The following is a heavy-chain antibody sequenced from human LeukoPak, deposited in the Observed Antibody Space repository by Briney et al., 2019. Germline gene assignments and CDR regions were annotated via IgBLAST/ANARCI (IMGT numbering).Heavy chain of an antibody. Sequence: PGGSLRLSCAASGFSVSSSYMSWVRQAPGKGLEWVSVIYSGGYIYYADSVKGRLIISRDNSKNTVYLQMNSLRAEDTAVYYCTREVDVEKAHWGQGTLVTVSS. CDR3: TREVDVEKAH. J-gene: IGHJ4*02. D-gene: IGHD5-24*01. V-gene: IGHV3-66*01. CDR1: GFSVSSSY. CDR2: IYSGGYI.